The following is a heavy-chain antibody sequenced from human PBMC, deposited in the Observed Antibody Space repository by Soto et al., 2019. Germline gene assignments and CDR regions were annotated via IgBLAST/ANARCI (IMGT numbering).Heavy chain of an antibody. J-gene: IGHJ6*02. Sequence: GGSLRLSCAASGFTVSSNYMSWVRQAPGMGLEWVSVIYSGGSTYYADSVKGRFTISRDNSKNTLYLQMNSLRAEDTAVYYCAREQAADYDSSGYYFLYYGMDVWGQGTTVTVSS. CDR1: GFTVSSNY. CDR3: AREQAADYDSSGYYFLYYGMDV. V-gene: IGHV3-53*01. D-gene: IGHD3-22*01. CDR2: IYSGGST.